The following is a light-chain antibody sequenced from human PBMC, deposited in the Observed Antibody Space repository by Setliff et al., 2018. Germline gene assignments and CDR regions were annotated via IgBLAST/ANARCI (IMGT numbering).Light chain of an antibody. CDR1: SSNIGSNY. CDR3: AAWDDSLSGLV. Sequence: QSALTQPPSASGTPGQRVTISCSGSSSNIGSNYVYWYQQLPGTAPKLLIYRNNQRPSGVPDRFSGSKSGTSASLAISGLRSEDEADYYCAAWDDSLSGLVFGTGTKGTVL. CDR2: RNN. V-gene: IGLV1-47*01. J-gene: IGLJ1*01.